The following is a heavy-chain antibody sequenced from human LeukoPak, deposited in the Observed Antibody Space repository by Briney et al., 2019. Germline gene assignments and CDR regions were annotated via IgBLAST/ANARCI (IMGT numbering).Heavy chain of an antibody. CDR2: IYGGGST. CDR1: GFTVSSNY. V-gene: IGHV3-53*01. CDR3: ANGYSSTWYNY. Sequence: GGSLRLSCAASGFTVSSNYMSWVRQAPGKGLEWVSVIYGGGSTYYADSVKGRFTISRDNSKNTLYLQMNSLRAEDTAVYYCANGYSSTWYNYWGQGTLVTVSS. D-gene: IGHD6-13*01. J-gene: IGHJ4*02.